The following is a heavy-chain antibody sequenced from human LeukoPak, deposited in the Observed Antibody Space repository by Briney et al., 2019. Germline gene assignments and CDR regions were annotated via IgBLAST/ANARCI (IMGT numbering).Heavy chain of an antibody. V-gene: IGHV5-51*01. J-gene: IGHJ4*02. Sequence: GEALKISCKGSGYSFTSYWIGWVRQMPAKGLEWMGIIYPGDSDTRYSPSFQGQVTISADKSISTAYLQRSSLKASDTAMYYCARLSCGYSLDYWGQGTLVTVSS. CDR3: ARLSCGYSLDY. CDR2: IYPGDSDT. D-gene: IGHD3-22*01. CDR1: GYSFTSYW.